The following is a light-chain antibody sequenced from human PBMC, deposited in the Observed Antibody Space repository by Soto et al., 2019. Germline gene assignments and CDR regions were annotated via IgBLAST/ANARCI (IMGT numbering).Light chain of an antibody. Sequence: NQMTQSTSSLSASVGDRVSITCRASQGIGTYLAWYQQIPGKAPKLLISVASTLQSGVPSRFSGSGSGTDFTLTISSLQPEDFATYYCQQLNTYPITFGQGTRLEI. CDR2: VAS. CDR1: QGIGTY. V-gene: IGKV1-9*01. J-gene: IGKJ5*01. CDR3: QQLNTYPIT.